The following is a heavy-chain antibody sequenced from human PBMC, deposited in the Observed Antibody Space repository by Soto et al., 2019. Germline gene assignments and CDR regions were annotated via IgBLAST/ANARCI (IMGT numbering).Heavy chain of an antibody. D-gene: IGHD2-15*01. CDR3: ARSTFTPPWSYFAY. Sequence: SETLSLTCTVSGGSISSYYWSWIRQPPGKGLEWIGYIYYSGSTNYNPSLKSRVTISVDTSKNQFSLKLSSVTAADTAVYYCARSTFTPPWSYFAYWGQGTLVTVSP. CDR2: IYYSGST. V-gene: IGHV4-59*08. CDR1: GGSISSYY. J-gene: IGHJ4*02.